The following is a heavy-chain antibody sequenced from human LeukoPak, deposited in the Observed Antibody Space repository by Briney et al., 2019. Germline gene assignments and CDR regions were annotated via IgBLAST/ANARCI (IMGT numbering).Heavy chain of an antibody. V-gene: IGHV3-30-3*01. J-gene: IGHJ5*02. Sequence: GRSLRLSCAASGFTFSSYAMHWVRQAPDKGLEWVAVISYDGSNKYYADSVKGRFTISRDNSKNTLYLQMNSLRAEDTAVYYCARSDDESYSSGWYWFDPWGQGTLVTVSS. CDR1: GFTFSSYA. D-gene: IGHD6-19*01. CDR2: ISYDGSNK. CDR3: ARSDDESYSSGWYWFDP.